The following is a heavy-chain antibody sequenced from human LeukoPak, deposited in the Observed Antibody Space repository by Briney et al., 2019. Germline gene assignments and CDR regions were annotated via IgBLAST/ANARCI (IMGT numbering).Heavy chain of an antibody. J-gene: IGHJ4*02. CDR2: IATAGDT. CDR3: ARAHSSGWPFDY. V-gene: IGHV3-13*01. CDR1: GFTFSSYD. Sequence: GGSLRLSCAASGFTFSSYDMHWVRQATGKGLEWVSAIATAGDTYYPGSVKGRFTISRENAKNSLYLQMNSLRAGDTAVYYCARAHSSGWPFDYWGQGTLVTVSS. D-gene: IGHD6-19*01.